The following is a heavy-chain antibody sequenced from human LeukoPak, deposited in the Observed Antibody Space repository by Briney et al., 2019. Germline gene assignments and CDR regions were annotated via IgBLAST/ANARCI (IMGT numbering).Heavy chain of an antibody. Sequence: GGSLRLSCAASGFTFTSHWMTWLRQAPGKGLEWVGRIKSKTDGGTTDYAAPVKGRFTISRDDSKNTLYLQMNSLKTEDTAVYYCIRYFDYWGQGTLVTVSS. J-gene: IGHJ4*02. CDR3: IRYFDY. CDR1: GFTFTSHW. CDR2: IKSKTDGGTT. D-gene: IGHD3-3*01. V-gene: IGHV3-15*01.